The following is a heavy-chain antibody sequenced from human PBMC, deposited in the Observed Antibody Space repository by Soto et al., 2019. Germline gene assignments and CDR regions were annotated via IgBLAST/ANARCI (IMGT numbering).Heavy chain of an antibody. CDR3: ARGRWLQSRGYYFDY. J-gene: IGHJ4*02. Sequence: SEPLSLTCAVSGGSISSSNWWSWVRQPPGKGLEWIGEIYHSVSTNYNPSLKSRVTISVDKSKNQFSLKLSSVTAADTAVYYCARGRWLQSRGYYFDYWGQGTLVTVSS. D-gene: IGHD5-12*01. CDR1: GGSISSSNW. CDR2: IYHSVST. V-gene: IGHV4-4*02.